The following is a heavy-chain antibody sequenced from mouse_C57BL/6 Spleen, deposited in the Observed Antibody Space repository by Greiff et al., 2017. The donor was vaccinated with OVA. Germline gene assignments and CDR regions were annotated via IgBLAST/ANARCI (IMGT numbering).Heavy chain of an antibody. CDR3: ARSCYDYDVKFAY. D-gene: IGHD2-4*01. CDR2: IYPSDSET. CDR1: GYSLTSYW. Sequence: VQLQQPGAELVRPGSSVKLSCKASGYSLTSYWMDWVKQRPGQGLEWIGNIYPSDSETHYNQKFKDKATLTVDKSSSTAYMQLSSLTSEDSAVYYCARSCYDYDVKFAYWGQGTLVTVSA. J-gene: IGHJ3*01. V-gene: IGHV1-61*01.